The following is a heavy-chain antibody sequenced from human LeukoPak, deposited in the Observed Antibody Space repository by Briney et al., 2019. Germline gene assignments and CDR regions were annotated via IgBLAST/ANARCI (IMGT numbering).Heavy chain of an antibody. Sequence: PGGSLRLSCAASGFTFSSYWMSWVRQAPGKGLEWVANIKQDGSEKYYVDSVEGRFTISRDNAKNSLYLQMNSLRAEDTAVYYCARGRRVVTAEYYFDYWGQGTLVTVSS. V-gene: IGHV3-7*01. CDR2: IKQDGSEK. D-gene: IGHD2-21*02. CDR3: ARGRRVVTAEYYFDY. CDR1: GFTFSSYW. J-gene: IGHJ4*02.